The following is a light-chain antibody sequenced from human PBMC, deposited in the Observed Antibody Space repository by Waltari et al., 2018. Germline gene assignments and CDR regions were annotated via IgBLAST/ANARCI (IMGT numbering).Light chain of an antibody. CDR1: QSVSNV. Sequence: EIVMTQSPATLSVSPGERATRACRASQSVSNVLAWRQQKPGHPPRRLVYGASLRATDVPARFGGGGSGTEFSLTISGLQSEDFAVYYCQQYHNWPPLTFGGGTKVEIK. CDR2: GAS. CDR3: QQYHNWPPLT. V-gene: IGKV3-15*01. J-gene: IGKJ4*02.